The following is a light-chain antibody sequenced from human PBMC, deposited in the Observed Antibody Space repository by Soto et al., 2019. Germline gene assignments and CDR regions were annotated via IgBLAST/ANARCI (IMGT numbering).Light chain of an antibody. CDR2: GAS. V-gene: IGKV1-39*01. CDR3: AQIYSAQWT. J-gene: IGKJ1*01. CDR1: ENIKNY. Sequence: DIQVTQSPSSLSASLGDRVTITCRARENIKNYLSWYQQKPGKAPKLLIYGASTLKTGVPSRFIGSGSGTDFTFTIGSLQPDDFATYYCAQIYSAQWTFGQGTRV.